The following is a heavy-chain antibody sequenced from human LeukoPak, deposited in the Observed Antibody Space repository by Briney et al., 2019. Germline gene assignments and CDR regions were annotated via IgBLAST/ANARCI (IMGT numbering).Heavy chain of an antibody. J-gene: IGHJ4*02. Sequence: SETLSLTCTVSGVSISRGDYYWSWIRQPPGECLERVGYIYYSVSTYYNPSLKSRVTISVDTPKNQFSLNLSPVTAADTAVYYCARRRYDYVWGSYRRGTNKNVYYFDYWGQGTLVTVSS. CDR3: ARRRYDYVWGSYRRGTNKNVYYFDY. CDR2: IYYSVST. CDR1: GVSISRGDYY. D-gene: IGHD3-16*02. V-gene: IGHV4-30-4*08.